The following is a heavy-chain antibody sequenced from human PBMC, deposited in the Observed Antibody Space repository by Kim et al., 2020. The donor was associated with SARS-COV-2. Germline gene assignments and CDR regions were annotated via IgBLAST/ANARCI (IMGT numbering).Heavy chain of an antibody. CDR3: ARDRAQYYDSTRGFQH. J-gene: IGHJ1*01. CDR2: ISYDGSNK. D-gene: IGHD3-22*01. Sequence: GGSLRLSCAASGFTFSSYAMHWVRQAPGKGLEWVAVISYDGSNKYYADSVKGRFTISRDNSKNTLYLQMNSLRAEDTAVYYCARDRAQYYDSTRGFQHWGQGTLVTVSS. CDR1: GFTFSSYA. V-gene: IGHV3-30*04.